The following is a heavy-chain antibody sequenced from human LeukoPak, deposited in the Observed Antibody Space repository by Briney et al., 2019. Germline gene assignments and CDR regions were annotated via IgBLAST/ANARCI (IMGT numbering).Heavy chain of an antibody. CDR2: INPDSGGT. V-gene: IGHV1-2*02. CDR1: GYIFTGYY. Sequence: ASVKVSCKASGYIFTGYYMHWVRQAPGQGLEWMGWINPDSGGTKYAQKFQGRVTMTRDTSISTAYMELTSLRSDDTAVYYCARGGNSGWRTPNDDYWGQGTLVTVSS. CDR3: ARGGNSGWRTPNDDY. D-gene: IGHD6-19*01. J-gene: IGHJ4*02.